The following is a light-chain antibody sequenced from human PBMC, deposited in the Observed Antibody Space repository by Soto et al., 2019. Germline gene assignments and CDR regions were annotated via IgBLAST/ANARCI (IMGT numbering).Light chain of an antibody. J-gene: IGKJ2*01. CDR2: KTS. CDR3: QQYNSYSHYT. Sequence: DVQMTQSPPTLSASVGDRVTITCRASQSINNWLAWLQQKPGKVPKLLIYKTSSLESGVPSRFSGSGSGTEFTLTISRLQPDDVATYYCQQYNSYSHYTFGQGTKLEIK. CDR1: QSINNW. V-gene: IGKV1-5*03.